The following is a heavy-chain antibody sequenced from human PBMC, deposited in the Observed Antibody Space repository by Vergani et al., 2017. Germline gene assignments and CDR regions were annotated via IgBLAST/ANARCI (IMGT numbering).Heavy chain of an antibody. CDR3: ARDYYGSGSYYFYFDY. V-gene: IGHV3-30-3*01. J-gene: IGHJ4*02. Sequence: VQLVESGGGLVQPGGSLRLSCAASGFTFSSYAMHWVRQAPGKGLEWVAVISYDGSNKYYADSVKGRFTISRDNSKNTLYLQMNSLRAEDTAVYYCARDYYGSGSYYFYFDYWGQGTLVTVSS. CDR2: ISYDGSNK. D-gene: IGHD3-10*01. CDR1: GFTFSSYA.